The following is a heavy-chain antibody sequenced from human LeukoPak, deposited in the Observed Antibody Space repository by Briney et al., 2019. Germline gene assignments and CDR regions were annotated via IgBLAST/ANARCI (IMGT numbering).Heavy chain of an antibody. J-gene: IGHJ4*02. CDR2: INSDGSST. CDR1: GFTFSSYW. D-gene: IGHD4-17*01. CDR3: AREGFYGDYDY. V-gene: IGHV3-74*01. Sequence: PGGSLRLSCAASGFTFSSYWMHWVRQAPGKGLVWVSRINSDGSSTSYADSVKGRFTISRDNAENTLYLQMNSLRAEDTAVYYCAREGFYGDYDYWGQGTLVTVSS.